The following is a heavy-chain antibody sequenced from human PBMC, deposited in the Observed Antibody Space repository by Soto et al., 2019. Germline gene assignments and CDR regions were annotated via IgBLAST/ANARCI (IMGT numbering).Heavy chain of an antibody. V-gene: IGHV4-34*01. J-gene: IGHJ4*02. CDR3: ARRYCSDSYCSYFDY. CDR1: GGSVSVYF. D-gene: IGHD2-15*01. Sequence: SETLSLTCAVYGGSVSVYFWSWIRHPPGKGLEWIGEINHSGTTSYSPSLDSRVTTSVDTSKNQFSLRLSSVTAADTAIYYCARRYCSDSYCSYFDYWGRGTLVTVSS. CDR2: INHSGTT.